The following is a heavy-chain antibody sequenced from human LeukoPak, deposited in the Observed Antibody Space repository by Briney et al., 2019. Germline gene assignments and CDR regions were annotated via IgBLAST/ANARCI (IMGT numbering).Heavy chain of an antibody. CDR3: AREGAYYGSGSPDY. D-gene: IGHD3-10*01. CDR2: ISSSSSYI. Sequence: PGGSLRLSCAASGFTFSSYCMNWVRQAPGKGLEWVSSISSSSSYIYYADSVKGRFTISRDNAKNSLYLQMNSLRAEDTAVYYCAREGAYYGSGSPDYWGQGTLVTVSS. CDR1: GFTFSSYC. V-gene: IGHV3-21*01. J-gene: IGHJ4*02.